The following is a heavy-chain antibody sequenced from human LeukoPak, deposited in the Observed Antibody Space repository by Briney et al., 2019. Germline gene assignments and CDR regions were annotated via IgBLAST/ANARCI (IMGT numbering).Heavy chain of an antibody. CDR1: GFTFSDYY. D-gene: IGHD2/OR15-2a*01. Sequence: GGSLRLSCAASGFTFSDYYMSWFRQPPGKGLEWVSYISSSGNTIYYADSVKGRFTISRDNAKNSLYLQMKSLRAEDTAVYYCARGKTSQNIVTRKTYNWFDPWGQGTLVTVSS. CDR2: ISSSGNTI. CDR3: ARGKTSQNIVTRKTYNWFDP. J-gene: IGHJ5*02. V-gene: IGHV3-11*04.